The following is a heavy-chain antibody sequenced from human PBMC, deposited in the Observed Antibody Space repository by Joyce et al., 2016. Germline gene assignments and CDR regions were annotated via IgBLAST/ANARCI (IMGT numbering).Heavy chain of an antibody. J-gene: IGHJ6*03. Sequence: QVQLVESGGGVAKPGGSLRLSCVASGFASFTDYYMSWIRQAQGKGREGVAYIGHYESHIYYADSVKGRFTVARDNSKNSLFLHMYNRRVEDSAVYYCARDRVQWSFGAVSNHFYMDVWGKGTAVAVAS. CDR1: GFASFTDYY. V-gene: IGHV3-11*04. D-gene: IGHD3-16*01. CDR2: IGHYESHI. CDR3: ARDRVQWSFGAVSNHFYMDV.